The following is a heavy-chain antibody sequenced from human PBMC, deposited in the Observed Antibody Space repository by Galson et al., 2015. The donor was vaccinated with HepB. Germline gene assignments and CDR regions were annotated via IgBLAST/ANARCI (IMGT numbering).Heavy chain of an antibody. CDR3: ARAKEGRGYFDY. V-gene: IGHV4-4*02. CDR1: GDSISNDRW. CDR2: AHHSGGP. D-gene: IGHD3-10*01. Sequence: ETLSLTCAVSGDSISNDRWWSWVRQPPEEGLEWIGEAHHSGGPNYRPSLKSRVTISVDKSKNQFSLKLTSVTAADTAVYYCARAKEGRGYFDYWGQGTLVTVSS. J-gene: IGHJ4*02.